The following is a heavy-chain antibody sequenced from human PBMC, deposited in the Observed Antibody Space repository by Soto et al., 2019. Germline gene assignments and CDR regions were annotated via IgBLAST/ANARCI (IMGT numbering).Heavy chain of an antibody. J-gene: IGHJ5*02. Sequence: SETLSLTCAVSGDSIISGYYWAFIRQPPGKGLEWIGSIYHSGTTYYNPSLESRVTISVETSNNQFSLKLSSVTAADTAVYYCARASGGNSGWGHWSDPWGQGTLVTVSS. CDR3: ARASGGNSGWGHWSDP. D-gene: IGHD2-21*02. V-gene: IGHV4-38-2*01. CDR1: GDSIISGYY. CDR2: IYHSGTT.